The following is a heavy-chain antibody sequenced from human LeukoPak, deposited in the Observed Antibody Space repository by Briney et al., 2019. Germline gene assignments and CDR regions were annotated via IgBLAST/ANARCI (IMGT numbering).Heavy chain of an antibody. CDR2: IYYSGST. J-gene: IGHJ5*02. Sequence: SWVRQYPGKGLEWIGSIYYSGSTYYNPSLKSRLTISVDTSNNQFSLNLSSVTAADTAVYYCAKVLRGTGNWFDPWGQGTLVTVSS. CDR3: AKVLRGTGNWFDP. D-gene: IGHD3-16*01. V-gene: IGHV4-31*02.